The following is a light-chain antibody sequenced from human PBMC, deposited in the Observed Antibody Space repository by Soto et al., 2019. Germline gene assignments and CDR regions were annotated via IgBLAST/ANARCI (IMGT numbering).Light chain of an antibody. J-gene: IGKJ1*01. CDR2: RVS. CDR1: QSLVHSDGNTY. CDR3: MQGNQWAWK. Sequence: DVVLTQSPVSLPVTLGQPASISCRSSQSLVHSDGNTYLNWFQQRPGQSPRRLVYRVSNRNSGVPHKVVGSGSAGNLTRTISSVATEGIGVYYWMQGNQWAWKYGQGTKVEIK. V-gene: IGKV2-30*02.